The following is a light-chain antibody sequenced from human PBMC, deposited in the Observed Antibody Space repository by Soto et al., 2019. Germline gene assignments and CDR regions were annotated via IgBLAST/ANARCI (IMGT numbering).Light chain of an antibody. J-gene: IGKJ2*01. CDR3: QQYGGSPPFT. Sequence: VLTQSPGTLSLSPGERATISCRASQSIGSSYLAWYQHKPGQAPRLLIYGASSRATGISHRFSGSGSGTDFTLTISRLEPEDCVVYYCQQYGGSPPFTFGQGTSLEIK. V-gene: IGKV3-20*01. CDR2: GAS. CDR1: QSIGSSY.